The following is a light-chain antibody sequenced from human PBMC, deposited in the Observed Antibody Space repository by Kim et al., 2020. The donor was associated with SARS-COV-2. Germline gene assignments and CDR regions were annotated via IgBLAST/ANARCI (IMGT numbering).Light chain of an antibody. CDR1: ELGDKY. V-gene: IGLV3-1*01. J-gene: IGLJ3*02. CDR3: QAWDSSTSSWV. CDR2: QNN. Sequence: PGPKASITCAGDELGDKYVCWYQQKPGQSPVLVIYQNNKWPSGIPERFSGSNSGNTATLTISGTQALDEADYYCQAWDSSTSSWVFGGGTQLTVL.